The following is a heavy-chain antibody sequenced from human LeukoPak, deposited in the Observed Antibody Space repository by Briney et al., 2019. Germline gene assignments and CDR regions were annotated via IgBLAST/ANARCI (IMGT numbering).Heavy chain of an antibody. CDR1: GGSISSDDYY. CDR3: ARWSGSSGPFDY. V-gene: IGHV4-30-4*01. CDR2: IHYSGST. Sequence: SETLSLTCTVSGGSISSDDYYWSWIRQPPGKGLEWIGYIHYSGSTYHNPSLKSRVTISEDTSKNQFSLKLSSVTAADTAVYYCARWSGSSGPFDYWGQGTLVTVSS. D-gene: IGHD3-3*01. J-gene: IGHJ4*02.